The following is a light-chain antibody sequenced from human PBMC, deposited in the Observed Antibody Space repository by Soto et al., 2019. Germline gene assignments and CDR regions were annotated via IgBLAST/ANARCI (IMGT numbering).Light chain of an antibody. CDR2: GAS. CDR3: QQYNNWPPYT. CDR1: KSVSSN. V-gene: IGKV3-15*01. J-gene: IGKJ2*01. Sequence: ELVMTQSQATLSVSPGERATLSSRAGKSVSSNLAWYRQKPGQVPRLLIYGASTRATGIPARFSGSGSGTAFTLTISSLQSEDFAVYYCQQYNNWPPYTFGQGTKLEIK.